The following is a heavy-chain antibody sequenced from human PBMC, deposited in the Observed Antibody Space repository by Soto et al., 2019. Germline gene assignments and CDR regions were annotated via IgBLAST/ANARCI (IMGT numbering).Heavy chain of an antibody. V-gene: IGHV1-69*01. CDR1: GGTFNNYA. J-gene: IGHJ4*02. D-gene: IGHD3-22*01. CDR3: ARAGRSYYVSSGYFSLDY. Sequence: QVLLVQSGAEVKKPGSSVKVSCKASGGTFNNYAITWVRQAPGQGLEWMGGIIPLFGAANYAQNFQGRVTITAEESTTTAYVELSSLRSEDTAIYYCARAGRSYYVSSGYFSLDYWGQGTLVTVSS. CDR2: IIPLFGAA.